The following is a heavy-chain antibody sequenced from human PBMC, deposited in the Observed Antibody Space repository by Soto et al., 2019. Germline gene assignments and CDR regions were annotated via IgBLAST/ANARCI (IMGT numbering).Heavy chain of an antibody. CDR3: ARVDPSPSLIHYYVDY. J-gene: IGHJ4*02. CDR2: MYYSGST. V-gene: IGHV4-61*01. D-gene: IGHD5-18*01. Sequence: PSETLSLTCTVSGGSVSSGRYYWSWIRQPPGKGLEWIGYMYYSGSTNYNPSLKSRVTISIETSKNQFSLKLRSVTAADTAVYYCARVDPSPSLIHYYVDYWGQGTLVTVSS. CDR1: GGSVSSGRYY.